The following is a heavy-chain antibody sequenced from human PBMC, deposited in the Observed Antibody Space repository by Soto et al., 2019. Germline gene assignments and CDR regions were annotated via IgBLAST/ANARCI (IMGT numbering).Heavy chain of an antibody. Sequence: PGGSLRLSCAASGFTFSSYAMSWVRQAPGKGLEWVSAISGSGGSTYYADSVKGRFTISRDNSKNTLYLQMNSLRAQDTAVYYCAKAGDGFFGVVISSDGMEGWGRGTRGTV. V-gene: IGHV3-23*01. J-gene: IGHJ6*02. CDR2: ISGSGGST. D-gene: IGHD3-3*01. CDR3: AKAGDGFFGVVISSDGMEG. CDR1: GFTFSSYA.